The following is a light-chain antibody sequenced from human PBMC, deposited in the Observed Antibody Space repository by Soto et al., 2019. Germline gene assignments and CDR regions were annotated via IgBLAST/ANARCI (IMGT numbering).Light chain of an antibody. CDR2: ENN. CDR1: SSNIGNNY. Sequence: QSVLTQPASMSAAPGQTVSISCSGSSSNIGNNYVSWYQQFPRTAPKLLIYENNKRPSGIPDRFSGSKSGTSATLGITGLQTGDEADYYCGTWDSSLSVWVFGGGTKLTVL. J-gene: IGLJ3*02. V-gene: IGLV1-51*01. CDR3: GTWDSSLSVWV.